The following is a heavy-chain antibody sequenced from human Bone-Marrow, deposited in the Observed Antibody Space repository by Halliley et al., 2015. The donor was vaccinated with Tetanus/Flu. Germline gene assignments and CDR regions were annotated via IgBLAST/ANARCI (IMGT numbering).Heavy chain of an antibody. J-gene: IGHJ4*02. CDR1: GYSFTAYW. V-gene: IGHV5-51*01. CDR2: VYPDDSDA. Sequence: VQLVQSGAEVKKPGESLKISCKASGYSFTAYWIGWVRHMPGEGLEWMGVVYPDDSDARYSPSFEGHITISADKSISIAFLQWNSLKASDTAIYYCARGGGNWDPFDYWGQGTLVTVSS. CDR3: ARGGGNWDPFDY. D-gene: IGHD1-1*01.